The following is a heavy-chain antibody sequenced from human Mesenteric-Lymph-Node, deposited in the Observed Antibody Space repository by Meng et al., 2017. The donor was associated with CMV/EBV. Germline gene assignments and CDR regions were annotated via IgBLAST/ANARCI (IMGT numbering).Heavy chain of an antibody. CDR1: GYTFSNYG. Sequence: ASVKVSCKASGYTFSNYGITWVRQAPGQGLEWMGWISPYNDNTKYAETFQGRVTMTTDSSTSTAYMELRNVRSHDTAVYYCARSSKRLWELLAYGMDVWGQGTTVTVSS. V-gene: IGHV1-18*01. J-gene: IGHJ6*02. D-gene: IGHD1-26*01. CDR2: ISPYNDNT. CDR3: ARSSKRLWELLAYGMDV.